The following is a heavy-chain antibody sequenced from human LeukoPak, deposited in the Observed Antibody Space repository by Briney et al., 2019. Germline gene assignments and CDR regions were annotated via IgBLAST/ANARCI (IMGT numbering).Heavy chain of an antibody. J-gene: IGHJ4*02. Sequence: GASVKVSCKTSGYTFTSYTMHWVGPAPGQRLAWMGWINAGNGNTKYSQKFQGRVTITRDTSASTAYMELSSLRSEDTAVYYCARDPPAVGFDYWGQGTLVTVSS. V-gene: IGHV1-3*01. CDR1: GYTFTSYT. D-gene: IGHD6-19*01. CDR3: ARDPPAVGFDY. CDR2: INAGNGNT.